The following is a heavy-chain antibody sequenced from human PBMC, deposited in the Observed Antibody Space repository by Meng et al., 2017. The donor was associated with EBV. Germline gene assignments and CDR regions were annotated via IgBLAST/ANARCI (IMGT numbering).Heavy chain of an antibody. CDR1: GGPFRNYA. D-gene: IGHD3-10*01. CDR3: ASESGRGYTPDY. Sequence: QVQLGQSAAEVKKPWSSVKVSCKTSGGPFRNYAISWVRQAPGQGLEWLGGFLPTLGAPNYAQKFHGRVSITADESTSTHYMDLSSLRSEDTAVYYCASESGRGYTPDYWGQGTLVTVSS. CDR2: FLPTLGAP. J-gene: IGHJ4*02. V-gene: IGHV1-69*01.